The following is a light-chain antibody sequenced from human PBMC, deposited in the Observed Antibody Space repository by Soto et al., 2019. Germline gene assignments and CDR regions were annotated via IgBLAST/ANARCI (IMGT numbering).Light chain of an antibody. Sequence: QSALTHPASGSGAPGQAITLSCTGTSRDVGGYHYVSWYQQYPGKAPKVMIYDVSNRPSGVSNRFSGSKSGTTASLTISGLQAEDEADYYCSSYTSSITYVFGTGTKVTVL. J-gene: IGLJ1*01. CDR1: SRDVGGYHY. CDR2: DVS. CDR3: SSYTSSITYV. V-gene: IGLV2-14*01.